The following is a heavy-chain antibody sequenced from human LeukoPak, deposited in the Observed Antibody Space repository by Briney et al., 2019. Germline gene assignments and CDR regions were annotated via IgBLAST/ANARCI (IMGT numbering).Heavy chain of an antibody. D-gene: IGHD5-18*01. Sequence: VASVKVSCKASGYTSTSYYMHWVRQAPGQGLEWMGIINPSGGSTSYAQKFQGRVTMTRDTSTSTVYMELSNLRSEDTAVYYCARETSNTAMLNWGQGTLVTVSS. J-gene: IGHJ4*02. CDR2: INPSGGST. V-gene: IGHV1-46*03. CDR1: GYTSTSYY. CDR3: ARETSNTAMLN.